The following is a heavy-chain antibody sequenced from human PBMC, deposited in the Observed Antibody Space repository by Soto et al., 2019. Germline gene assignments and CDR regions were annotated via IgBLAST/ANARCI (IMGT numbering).Heavy chain of an antibody. J-gene: IGHJ5*02. Sequence: GASVKVSCKASGYTFTSYAMQWVRQAPGQRLEWMGWINAGNGNTKYSQKFQGRVTITRDTSASTAYMELSSLRSEDAAVYYCARDQSLKHRDLQRWFDPWGQGTLVTVYS. V-gene: IGHV1-3*01. CDR1: GYTFTSYA. D-gene: IGHD5-18*01. CDR3: ARDQSLKHRDLQRWFDP. CDR2: INAGNGNT.